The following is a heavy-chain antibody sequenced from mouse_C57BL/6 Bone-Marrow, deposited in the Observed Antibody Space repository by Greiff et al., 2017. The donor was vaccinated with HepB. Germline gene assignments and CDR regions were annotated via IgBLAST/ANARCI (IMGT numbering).Heavy chain of an antibody. D-gene: IGHD1-1*01. CDR3: AITTVEEDYFDY. CDR2: IDPSDSYT. Sequence: QVQLQQPGAELVMPGASVKLSCKASGYTFTSYWMHWVKQRPGQGLEWIGEIDPSDSYTNYNQNFKGKSTLTVDKSSSTAYMQLSSLTSEDSAVYYCAITTVEEDYFDYWGQGTTLTVSS. J-gene: IGHJ2*01. CDR1: GYTFTSYW. V-gene: IGHV1-69*01.